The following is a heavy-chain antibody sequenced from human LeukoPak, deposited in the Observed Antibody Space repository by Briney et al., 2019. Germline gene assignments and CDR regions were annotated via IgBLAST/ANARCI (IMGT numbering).Heavy chain of an antibody. CDR1: GGSISSYY. CDR2: IYYSGST. CDR3: AGTPLWFGDIYGMDV. Sequence: SETLSLTCTVSGGSISSYYWSWIRQPPGKGLEWIGYIYYSGSTNYNPSLKSRVTISVDTSKNQFSLKLSSVTAADTAVYYCAGTPLWFGDIYGMDVWGQGTTVTVSS. V-gene: IGHV4-59*08. J-gene: IGHJ6*02. D-gene: IGHD3-10*01.